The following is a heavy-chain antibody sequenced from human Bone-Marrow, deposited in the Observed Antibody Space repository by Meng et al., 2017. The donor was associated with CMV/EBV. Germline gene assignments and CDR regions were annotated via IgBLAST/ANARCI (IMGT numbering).Heavy chain of an antibody. V-gene: IGHV4-59*12. CDR2: IYYSGST. CDR3: ARDKIVVVPAASIYYYYGMDV. D-gene: IGHD2-2*01. Sequence: LETLSLTCTVSGGSISSFYWSWIRQPPGKGLEWIGYIYYSGSTNYNPSLKSRVTISVDTSKNQFSLKLSSVTAADTAVYYCARDKIVVVPAASIYYYYGMDVWGQGTTVTVSS. J-gene: IGHJ6*02. CDR1: GGSISSFY.